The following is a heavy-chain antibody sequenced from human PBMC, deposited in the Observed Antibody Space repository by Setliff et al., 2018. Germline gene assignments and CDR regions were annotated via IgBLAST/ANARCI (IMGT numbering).Heavy chain of an antibody. Sequence: PSETLSLTCAVSGYSISSGYYWGRIRQPPGKGLEWIGSIYHSGSTYYNPSLKSRVTISVDTSKNQFSLKLSSVTAADTAVYYCARLWRRIQQIDYWGQGTLVT. CDR1: GYSISSGYY. J-gene: IGHJ4*02. V-gene: IGHV4-38-2*01. CDR2: IYHSGST. CDR3: ARLWRRIQQIDY. D-gene: IGHD3-10*01.